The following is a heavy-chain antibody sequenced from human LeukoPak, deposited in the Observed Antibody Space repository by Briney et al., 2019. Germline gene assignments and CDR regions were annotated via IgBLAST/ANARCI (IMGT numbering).Heavy chain of an antibody. CDR3: ARHSAYSSGPVDY. V-gene: IGHV4-39*01. J-gene: IGHJ4*02. CDR2: IYYSGST. Sequence: GSLRLSCAASGFTFSSYEMNWIRQPPGKGLEWIGSIYYSGSTYYNPSLKSRVTISVDTSKNQFSLKLSSVTAADTAVYYCARHSAYSSGPVDYWGQGTLVTVSS. D-gene: IGHD6-19*01. CDR1: GFTFSSYE.